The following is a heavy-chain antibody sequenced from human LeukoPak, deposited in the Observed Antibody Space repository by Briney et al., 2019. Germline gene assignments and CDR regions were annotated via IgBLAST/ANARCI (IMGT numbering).Heavy chain of an antibody. D-gene: IGHD2-2*01. CDR3: ARDALTKTSCYADY. CDR2: ISSSGSTI. V-gene: IGHV3-11*01. CDR1: GFTFSDYY. J-gene: IGHJ4*02. Sequence: GGSLRLSCAASGFTFSDYYMSWLRQAPGKGLEWVSYISSSGSTIYYADSVKGQFTISRDNAKNSLYLQMNSLRAEDTAVYYCARDALTKTSCYADYWGQGTLVTVSS.